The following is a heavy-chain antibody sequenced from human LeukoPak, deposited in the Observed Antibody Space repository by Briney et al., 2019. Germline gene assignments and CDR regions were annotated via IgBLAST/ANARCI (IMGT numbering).Heavy chain of an antibody. V-gene: IGHV3-23*01. Sequence: GGSLRLSCAACGFTFSSYAMSWVRRGPGKGLEWVSAISGSGGSTYYADSVKGRFTISRDNSKNTLYLQMNSLRAEDTAVYYCAKDRDIVVVVAALDYWGQGTLVIVSS. CDR1: GFTFSSYA. J-gene: IGHJ4*02. CDR2: ISGSGGST. D-gene: IGHD2-15*01. CDR3: AKDRDIVVVVAALDY.